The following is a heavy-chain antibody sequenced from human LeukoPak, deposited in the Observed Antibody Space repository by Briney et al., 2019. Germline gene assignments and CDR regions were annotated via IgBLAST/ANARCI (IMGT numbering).Heavy chain of an antibody. J-gene: IGHJ4*02. V-gene: IGHV4-39*07. Sequence: SETLSLTCTVSGGSISSSSHYWGWIRQPPGKGLEWIGNIYYSGSSYYNPSLKSRVTISVDTSKNQFSLKLSSVTAADTAVYYCARVSSAWAYYFDYWGQGTLVTVSS. CDR3: ARVSSAWAYYFDY. CDR1: GGSISSSSHY. CDR2: IYYSGSS. D-gene: IGHD3-22*01.